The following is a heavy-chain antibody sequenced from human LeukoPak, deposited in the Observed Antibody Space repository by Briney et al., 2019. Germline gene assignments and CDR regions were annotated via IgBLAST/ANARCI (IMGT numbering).Heavy chain of an antibody. Sequence: PSETLSLTCAVYGGSFSGYYWSWIRQPPGKGLEWIGEINHSGSTNYNPSLKSRVTISVGTSKNQFSLKLSSVTAADTAVYYCARTPRRIAARHFDYWGQGTLVTVSS. J-gene: IGHJ4*02. CDR3: ARTPRRIAARHFDY. V-gene: IGHV4-34*01. CDR1: GGSFSGYY. D-gene: IGHD6-6*01. CDR2: INHSGST.